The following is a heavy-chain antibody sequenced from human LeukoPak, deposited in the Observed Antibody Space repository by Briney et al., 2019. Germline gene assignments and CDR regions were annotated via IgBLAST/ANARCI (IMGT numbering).Heavy chain of an antibody. CDR1: VFTFSTYG. D-gene: IGHD4-17*01. V-gene: IGHV3-30*02. CDR3: AKGLGDYDDFRLGY. J-gene: IGHJ4*02. Sequence: GGSLRLSCAASVFTFSTYGFHWVRQAPGKGLEWVAFIPSDGSDNYYANSVKGRFTISRDNSKNTLYPQMNSLRSEDTAVYYCAKGLGDYDDFRLGYWGQGTLVTVSS. CDR2: IPSDGSDN.